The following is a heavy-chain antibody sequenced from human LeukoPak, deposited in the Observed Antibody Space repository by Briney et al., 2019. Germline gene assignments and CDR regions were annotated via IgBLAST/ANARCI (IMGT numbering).Heavy chain of an antibody. CDR2: MNPNSGNT. D-gene: IGHD2-15*01. CDR1: GYTFTTYD. CDR3: ARVAGPIDY. Sequence: ASVKVSCKASGYTFTTYDINWVRQATGQGLEWMGWMNPNSGNTGYAHKFQGRVTMTSNTAISTAYMELSSLRSDDTAVYFCARVAGPIDYWGQGTLVTVSS. J-gene: IGHJ4*02. V-gene: IGHV1-8*01.